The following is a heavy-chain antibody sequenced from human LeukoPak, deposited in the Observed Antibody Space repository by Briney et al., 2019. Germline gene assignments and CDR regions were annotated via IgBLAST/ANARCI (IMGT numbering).Heavy chain of an antibody. J-gene: IGHJ4*02. CDR2: IYHSGNT. CDR1: GGSISSGDYY. Sequence: SETLSLTCTVSGGSISSGDYYWSWIRQPPGKGLEWIGYIYHSGNTNYSPSLESRVTMSVDESKNQFSLRVHSVSAADTAVYYCASTRRAAVAGRFDSWGQGTLVTVSS. D-gene: IGHD6-19*01. V-gene: IGHV4-61*05. CDR3: ASTRRAAVAGRFDS.